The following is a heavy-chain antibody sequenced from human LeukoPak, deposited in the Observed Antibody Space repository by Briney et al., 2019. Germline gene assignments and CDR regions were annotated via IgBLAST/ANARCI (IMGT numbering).Heavy chain of an antibody. CDR3: ARDHTYGSGSYYRAEFDY. J-gene: IGHJ4*02. Sequence: PGGSLRLSCAASGFTFSSYSMNWVRQAPGKGLEWVSSISSSSSYIYYADSVKGRFTISRDNAKNSLYLQRTILRAEDTAVYYCARDHTYGSGSYYRAEFDYWGQGTLVTVSS. CDR1: GFTFSSYS. V-gene: IGHV3-21*01. D-gene: IGHD3-10*01. CDR2: ISSSSSYI.